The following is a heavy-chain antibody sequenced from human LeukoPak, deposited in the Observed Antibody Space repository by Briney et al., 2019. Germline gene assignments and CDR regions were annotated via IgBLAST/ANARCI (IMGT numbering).Heavy chain of an antibody. J-gene: IGHJ3*02. V-gene: IGHV3-15*01. CDR3: TTNEAFDI. Sequence: PGGSLRLSCAASGFTFSNAWMSWVRQAPGKGPEWVGRIKTKSGGGETTDYAAPVKGRFTVSRDDSKNTLYLQMNGLKTEDTALYYCTTNEAFDIWGQGTTVTVSS. CDR1: GFTFSNAW. CDR2: IKTKSGGGETT.